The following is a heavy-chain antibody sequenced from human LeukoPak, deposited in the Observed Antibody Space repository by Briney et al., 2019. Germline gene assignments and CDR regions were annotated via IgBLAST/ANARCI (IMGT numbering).Heavy chain of an antibody. CDR1: GFTFSNAW. D-gene: IGHD3-10*01. CDR2: IKSKTDGGTT. Sequence: GGSLRLSCAASGFTFSNAWMSWVREAPGKGLEWGGRIKSKTDGGTTDYAAPVKGRFTISRDDSKNTLYLQMNSLKTEDTAVYYCTTDVPDITMVRGVPWGDAFDIWGQGTMVTVSS. J-gene: IGHJ3*02. V-gene: IGHV3-15*01. CDR3: TTDVPDITMVRGVPWGDAFDI.